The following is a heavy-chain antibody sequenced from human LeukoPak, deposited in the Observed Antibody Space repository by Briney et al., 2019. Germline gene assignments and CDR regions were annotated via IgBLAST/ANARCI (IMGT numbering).Heavy chain of an antibody. Sequence: ASVKVSCKASGYTFTSYGISWVRQASGQGLEWMGWISTYNGNTNYAQKLRGRVTMTTDTSTSTAYMELRSLRSDDTAVYYCARGNYDFWSGYPTSTHYFDYWGQGTLVTVSS. D-gene: IGHD3-3*01. CDR3: ARGNYDFWSGYPTSTHYFDY. J-gene: IGHJ4*02. V-gene: IGHV1-18*04. CDR1: GYTFTSYG. CDR2: ISTYNGNT.